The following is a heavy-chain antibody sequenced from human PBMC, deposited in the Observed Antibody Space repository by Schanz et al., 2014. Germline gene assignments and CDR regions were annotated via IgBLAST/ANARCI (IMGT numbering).Heavy chain of an antibody. CDR1: GGPFSSHA. D-gene: IGHD2-15*01. V-gene: IGHV1-69*04. J-gene: IGHJ6*02. Sequence: QVQLVQSGAEVKKPGSSVKVSCKASGGPFSSHAISWVRQAPGQGLEWMGSIIPLLGIVKYSQKFQGAVTITADMSAAYMELSSLRSEDSAVYYCAREKEDVAVAKAAMDVWGQGTTIIVSS. CDR3: AREKEDVAVAKAAMDV. CDR2: IIPLLGIV.